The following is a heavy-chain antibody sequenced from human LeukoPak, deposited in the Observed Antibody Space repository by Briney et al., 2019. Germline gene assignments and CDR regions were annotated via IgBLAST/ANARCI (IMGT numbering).Heavy chain of an antibody. CDR2: IKQDGSEK. CDR1: GFTFSNYW. Sequence: PGGSLRLSCATSGFTFSNYWMSWVRQAPGKGLEWVANIKQDGSEKYYVDSVKGRFTVSRDNAKNSLYLQMNSLRVEDTSVYYCARGGSGYSYGKIDSWGQGILVTVSS. D-gene: IGHD5-18*01. CDR3: ARGGSGYSYGKIDS. V-gene: IGHV3-7*01. J-gene: IGHJ4*02.